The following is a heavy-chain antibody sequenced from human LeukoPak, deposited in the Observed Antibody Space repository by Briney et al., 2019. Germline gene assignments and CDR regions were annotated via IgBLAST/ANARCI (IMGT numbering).Heavy chain of an antibody. Sequence: RSSETLSLTCTVSGGSISSYYWSWIRQPPGKGLEWIGYIYYSGSTNYNPSLKSRVTISVDTSKNQFSLKLSSVTAADTAVYYCARAMVGEEPAIFDYWGQGTLVTVSS. CDR3: ARAMVGEEPAIFDY. J-gene: IGHJ4*02. CDR1: GGSISSYY. D-gene: IGHD1-14*01. CDR2: IYYSGST. V-gene: IGHV4-59*01.